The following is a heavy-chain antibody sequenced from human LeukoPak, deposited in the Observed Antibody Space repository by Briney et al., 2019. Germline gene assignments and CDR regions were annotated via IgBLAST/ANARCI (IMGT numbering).Heavy chain of an antibody. CDR3: ASQTDYSGYHFYYYYMDV. V-gene: IGHV1-69*05. CDR2: IIPIFGTA. CDR1: GCTFSSYA. J-gene: IGHJ6*03. D-gene: IGHD5-12*01. Sequence: SVKVSCKASGCTFSSYAISWVRQAPGQGLEWMGGIIPIFGTANYAQKFQGRVTITTDESTSTDYMELSSLRSEETAVYYCASQTDYSGYHFYYYYMDVWGKGTTVTVSS.